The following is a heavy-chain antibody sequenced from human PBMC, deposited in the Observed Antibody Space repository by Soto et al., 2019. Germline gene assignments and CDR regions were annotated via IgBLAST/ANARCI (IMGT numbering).Heavy chain of an antibody. CDR1: GFPFSSYA. D-gene: IGHD3-16*01. CDR2: ISGRGGRT. CDR3: AKGGYYSLFDI. Sequence: GGSMRLSCAASGFPFSSYAISWVRQTPGKGLERVSGISGRGGRTYYADSVKGRFTISRDNSNNTLSLQMHILRVEDTAVYFCAKGGYYSLFDIWGQGTMVTVSS. V-gene: IGHV3-23*01. J-gene: IGHJ3*02.